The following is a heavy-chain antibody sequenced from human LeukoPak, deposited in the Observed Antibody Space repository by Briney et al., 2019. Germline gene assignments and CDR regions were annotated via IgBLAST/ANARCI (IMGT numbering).Heavy chain of an antibody. V-gene: IGHV3-23*01. Sequence: GGSLRLSCSASGFTFSCYGMSWVRQAPGKGLEWVSAISASGGRTYYADSVKFRFTISRDNSKNTLYLQMNSLRAEDTAVYYCAKLLLEEPAAMWAYYFDYWGQGTLVTVSS. D-gene: IGHD2-2*01. J-gene: IGHJ4*02. CDR2: ISASGGRT. CDR3: AKLLLEEPAAMWAYYFDY. CDR1: GFTFSCYG.